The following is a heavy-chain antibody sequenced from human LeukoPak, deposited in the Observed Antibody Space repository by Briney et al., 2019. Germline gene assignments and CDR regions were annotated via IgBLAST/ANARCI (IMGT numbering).Heavy chain of an antibody. CDR2: VYYTGSI. Sequence: SETLSLTCTFSGASISTGGYYWTWIRQPPGEGLEWIGYVYYTGSIDYNPSLKSRLTISLDTSKNQFSPKLNSVTAADTAIYYCAREQSYYFGSETSTLDVWGQGTAVTVSS. V-gene: IGHV4-31*03. J-gene: IGHJ6*02. CDR3: AREQSYYFGSETSTLDV. D-gene: IGHD3-10*01. CDR1: GASISTGGYY.